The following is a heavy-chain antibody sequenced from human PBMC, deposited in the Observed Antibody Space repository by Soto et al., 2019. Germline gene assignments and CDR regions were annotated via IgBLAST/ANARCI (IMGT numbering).Heavy chain of an antibody. CDR1: GGTFSSYA. CDR2: IIPIFGTA. J-gene: IGHJ6*02. Sequence: QVQLVQSGAEVKKPGSSVKVSCKASGGTFSSYAISWVRQAPGQGLEWMGGIIPIFGTANYAQKFQGRVTITADESTSTAYMELSSLRSEVTAVYYCARRYGGYDFYYYYGMDVWGQGTTVSVSS. V-gene: IGHV1-69*01. CDR3: ARRYGGYDFYYYYGMDV. D-gene: IGHD4-17*01.